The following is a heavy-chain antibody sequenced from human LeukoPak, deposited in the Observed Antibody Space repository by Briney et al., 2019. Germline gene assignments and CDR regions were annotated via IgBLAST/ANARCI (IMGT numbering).Heavy chain of an antibody. V-gene: IGHV1-69*06. J-gene: IGHJ5*02. Sequence: SAKVSCKAAVGTCSYYGLSWVRQAPGPGLEWMGKIIPIFGTTNNAHKFQGRVTLTADKYTSTDYIELSGLTSADPAVYFCVRLYGGNINWFDPWGQGTLVTVSS. CDR2: IIPIFGTT. CDR1: VGTCSYYG. CDR3: VRLYGGNINWFDP. D-gene: IGHD4/OR15-4a*01.